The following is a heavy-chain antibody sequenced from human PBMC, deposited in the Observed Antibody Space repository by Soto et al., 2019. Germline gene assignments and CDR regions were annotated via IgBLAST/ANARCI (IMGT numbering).Heavy chain of an antibody. Sequence: ASVKVSCKASGYTFTTYYMHWVRQAPGQGLEWMGIINPSGGTTSYAQKFQGRVTMTRDTSTSTVYMELSSLRSEDTAVYFCARGGLVVITPLDYWGQGTLVTVSS. D-gene: IGHD3-22*01. J-gene: IGHJ4*02. CDR1: GYTFTTYY. CDR3: ARGGLVVITPLDY. V-gene: IGHV1-46*01. CDR2: INPSGGTT.